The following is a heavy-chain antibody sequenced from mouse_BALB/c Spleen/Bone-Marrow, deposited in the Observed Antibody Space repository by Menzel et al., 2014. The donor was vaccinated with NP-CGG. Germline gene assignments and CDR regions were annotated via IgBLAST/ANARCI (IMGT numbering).Heavy chain of an antibody. CDR3: AGSTPLAY. CDR2: IYPGDDDT. CDR1: GHAFSRSW. V-gene: IGHV1-80*01. J-gene: IGHJ3*01. D-gene: IGHD1-1*01. Sequence: VQLQQSGAELVRPGSSVKISCKVAGHAFSRSWMNWVKQRPGQGLEWIGQIYPGDDDTNYSGKFKGRATLTADKSSGTAYMQLSRLSSEDSAVYFCAGSTPLAYWGQGTLVTVSA.